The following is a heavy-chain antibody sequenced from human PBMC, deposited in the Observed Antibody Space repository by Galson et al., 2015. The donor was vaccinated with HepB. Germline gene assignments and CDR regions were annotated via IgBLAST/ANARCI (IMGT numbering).Heavy chain of an antibody. CDR3: ANPLFITMIVARASGAFDI. CDR2: ISGSGGST. J-gene: IGHJ3*02. Sequence: SLRLSCAASGFTFSSYAMSCARQAQGKGLEWVSAISGSGGSTYYADSVKGRFTISRDNSKNTLYLQMNSLRAEDTAVYYCANPLFITMIVARASGAFDIWGQGTMVTVSS. D-gene: IGHD3-22*01. V-gene: IGHV3-23*01. CDR1: GFTFSSYA.